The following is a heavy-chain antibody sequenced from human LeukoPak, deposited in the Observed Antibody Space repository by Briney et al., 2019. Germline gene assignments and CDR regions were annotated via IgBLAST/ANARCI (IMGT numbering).Heavy chain of an antibody. CDR3: ARLSGYGLHYYYHMDV. CDR1: GGSISSSSYY. V-gene: IGHV4-39*07. J-gene: IGHJ6*03. CDR2: IYYSGST. Sequence: SETLSLTCNVSGGSISSSSYYWGWIRQPPGKGLEWIGRIYYSGSTYYNPSLKSRVTISVDTSKNQFSLKLSSVTAADTAVYYCARLSGYGLHYYYHMDVWGKGTTVTVSS. D-gene: IGHD5-12*01.